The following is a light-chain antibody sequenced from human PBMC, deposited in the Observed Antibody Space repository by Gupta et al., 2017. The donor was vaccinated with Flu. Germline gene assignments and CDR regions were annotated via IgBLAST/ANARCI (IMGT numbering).Light chain of an antibody. CDR3: RQAAHWPPIT. Sequence: DVVMTQSPLSLAVTLGQPASISCRSSQSLVYSDGKTYLHWFLQRPGQSPRRLIYMVSNRESGVQDRISVSGSGNDLSLKISSREEEDDGCYYCRQAAHWPPITFGQGTXLEI. CDR1: QSLVYSDGKTY. CDR2: MVS. V-gene: IGKV2-30*01. J-gene: IGKJ5*01.